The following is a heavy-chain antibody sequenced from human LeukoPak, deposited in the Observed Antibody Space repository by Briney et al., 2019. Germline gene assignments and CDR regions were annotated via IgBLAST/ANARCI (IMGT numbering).Heavy chain of an antibody. CDR3: ARTDGDYVGTTFDY. V-gene: IGHV3-30-3*01. J-gene: IGHJ4*02. D-gene: IGHD4-17*01. CDR2: ISYDGSNK. Sequence: PGGSLRLSCAASGFTFSSYAMHWVRQAPGKGLEWVAVISYDGSNKYYADSVKGRFTISRDNSKNTLYLQMNSLRDEDTAVYYCARTDGDYVGTTFDYWGQGTLVTVSS. CDR1: GFTFSSYA.